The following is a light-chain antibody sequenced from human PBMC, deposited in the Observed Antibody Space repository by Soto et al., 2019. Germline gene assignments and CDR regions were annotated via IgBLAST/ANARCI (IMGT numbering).Light chain of an antibody. Sequence: DIQMTQSPSSVSASVGDRITITFRASQDIGGRLAWFQQKPGKAPQYLIQAASILQSGVPSRSRFSGSGTELGLTINNLQPEDFASYFCLHVYSFPRTVGLRTKVDIK. J-gene: IGKJ1*01. CDR1: QDIGGR. V-gene: IGKV1-12*01. CDR3: LHVYSFPRT. CDR2: AAS.